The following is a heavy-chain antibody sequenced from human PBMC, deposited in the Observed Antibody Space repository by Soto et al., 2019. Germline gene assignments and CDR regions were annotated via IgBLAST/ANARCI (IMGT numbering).Heavy chain of an antibody. CDR2: ISGSGGST. CDR3: AKDGGVPAAIRGYYYYGMDV. V-gene: IGHV3-23*01. D-gene: IGHD2-2*02. J-gene: IGHJ6*02. CDR1: GFTFSSYA. Sequence: LRLSCAASGFTFSSYAMSWVRQAPGKGLEWVSAISGSGGSTYYADSVKGRFTISRDNSKNTLYLQMNSLRAEDTAVYYCAKDGGVPAAIRGYYYYGMDVWGQGTTVTVSS.